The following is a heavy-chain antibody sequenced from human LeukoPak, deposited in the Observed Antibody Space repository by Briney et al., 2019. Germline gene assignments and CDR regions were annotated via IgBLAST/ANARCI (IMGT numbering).Heavy chain of an antibody. CDR2: IKQDGSEK. Sequence: PGGSLRLSCAASGFTFSSYWMSWVRQAPGKGLEWVANIKQDGSEKYYVDSVKGRFTISRGNAKNSLYLQMNSLRAEDTAVYYCARDRLIVVVTHFDYWGQGTLVTVSS. J-gene: IGHJ4*02. V-gene: IGHV3-7*01. CDR1: GFTFSSYW. D-gene: IGHD3-22*01. CDR3: ARDRLIVVVTHFDY.